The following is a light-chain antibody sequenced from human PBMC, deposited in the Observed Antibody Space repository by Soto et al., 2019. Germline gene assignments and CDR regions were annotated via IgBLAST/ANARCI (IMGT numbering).Light chain of an antibody. CDR2: GAS. V-gene: IGKV3-20*01. Sequence: EIVMMQSPATLSLSPGEGATLSCRAIQSVSSNLAWHQQKPGQAPRLLIYGASSRATGIPDRFSGSGSGTDFTLTISRLEPEDFAMYYCHQYGSSPPVTFGQGTRLEIK. CDR1: QSVSSN. J-gene: IGKJ5*01. CDR3: HQYGSSPPVT.